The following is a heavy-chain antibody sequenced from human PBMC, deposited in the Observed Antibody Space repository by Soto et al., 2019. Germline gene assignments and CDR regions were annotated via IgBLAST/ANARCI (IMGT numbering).Heavy chain of an antibody. J-gene: IGHJ3*02. Sequence: GGSLTLSCAASGFTFSDYYMSWIRQAPGKGLEWVSYISSSGSAIYYADSVKGRYSISRDNTKNSLYLQMNSLIAEDKAVYYCARDPRSGRVTADAFDIWGQGTMVTVSS. V-gene: IGHV3-11*01. CDR2: ISSSGSAI. CDR3: ARDPRSGRVTADAFDI. CDR1: GFTFSDYY. D-gene: IGHD3-9*01.